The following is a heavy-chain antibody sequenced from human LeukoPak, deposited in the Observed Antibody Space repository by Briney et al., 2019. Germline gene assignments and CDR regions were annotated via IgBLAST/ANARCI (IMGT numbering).Heavy chain of an antibody. D-gene: IGHD6-19*01. Sequence: GGSLRLSCAASGLTFSDYAMHWVRQAPGKGLEYVSAISGNGDGTSYPKSVKGRFTISRDNSKNTVYLQMGYLRAEDTAVYYCARENNGWVDIWGQGTMVTVSS. CDR1: GLTFSDYA. J-gene: IGHJ3*02. CDR3: ARENNGWVDI. CDR2: ISGNGDGT. V-gene: IGHV3-64*01.